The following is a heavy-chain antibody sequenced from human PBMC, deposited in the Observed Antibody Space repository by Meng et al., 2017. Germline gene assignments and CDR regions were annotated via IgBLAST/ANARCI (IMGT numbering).Heavy chain of an antibody. CDR2: IRSKAYGGTT. CDR1: GFTFGDYA. J-gene: IGHJ4*02. D-gene: IGHD3-16*02. CDR3: TRRMGVWGSYRSRGGGFDY. Sequence: GESLKISCTASGFTFGDYAMSWFRQAPGKGLEWVGFIRSKAYGGTTEYAVSVKGRFTISRDDSKSIAYLQMSSLKTEDTAVYYCTRRMGVWGSYRSRGGGFDYWGQGTLVTVSS. V-gene: IGHV3-49*03.